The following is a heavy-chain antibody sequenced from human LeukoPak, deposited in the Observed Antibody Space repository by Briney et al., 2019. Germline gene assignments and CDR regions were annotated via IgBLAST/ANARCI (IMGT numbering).Heavy chain of an antibody. J-gene: IGHJ4*02. Sequence: PAGSRRLSCAAAGFTFTGYWMSWVRQAAGKGREWVANINQDGSKKYYVDSVKGRFTISRENAKNSLYLQTNSLRAEDTAVYYCARMTTADYWGQGTLVTVSS. CDR1: GFTFTGYW. D-gene: IGHD4-17*01. CDR3: ARMTTADY. CDR2: INQDGSKK. V-gene: IGHV3-7*01.